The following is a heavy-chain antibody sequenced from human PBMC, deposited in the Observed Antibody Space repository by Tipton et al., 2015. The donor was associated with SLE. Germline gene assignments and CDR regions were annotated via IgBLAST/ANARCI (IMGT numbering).Heavy chain of an antibody. D-gene: IGHD3-10*01. V-gene: IGHV4-4*08. Sequence: TLSLTCTVSVGSISSYYWSWIRQSPGTGLEWIGYIYTSGSTTYNPSLKSRVIISADTSKNQFSLKLSSVTAADTAVYYCASGGYGSGSHYLGGWFDPWGRGTLVTVSS. J-gene: IGHJ5*02. CDR3: ASGGYGSGSHYLGGWFDP. CDR2: IYTSGST. CDR1: VGSISSYY.